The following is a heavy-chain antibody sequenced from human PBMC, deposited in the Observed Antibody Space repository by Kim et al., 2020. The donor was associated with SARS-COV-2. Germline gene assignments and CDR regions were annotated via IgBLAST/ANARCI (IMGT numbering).Heavy chain of an antibody. V-gene: IGHV1-69*13. CDR1: GGTFSSYA. CDR3: ARSPHYYDSSGYPYYFDY. Sequence: SVKVSCKASGGTFSSYAISWVRQAPGQGLEWMGGIIPIFGTANYAQKFQGRVTITADESTSTAYMELSSLRSEDTAVYYCARSPHYYDSSGYPYYFDYWGQGTLVTVSS. D-gene: IGHD3-22*01. CDR2: IIPIFGTA. J-gene: IGHJ4*02.